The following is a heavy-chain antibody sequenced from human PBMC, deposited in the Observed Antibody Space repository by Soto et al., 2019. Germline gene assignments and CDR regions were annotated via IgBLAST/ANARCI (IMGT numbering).Heavy chain of an antibody. J-gene: IGHJ6*02. CDR1: GFSVSNAW. CDR2: IKPRDEVETT. V-gene: IGHV3-15*07. CDR3: TTGSVEGF. Sequence: EVQLVDSGGGLVKPGGSLRLSCEASGFSVSNAWMNWVRQAPGKGLEWVGRIKPRDEVETTNYAAPVKGRFTISRDDSKNTLYLQMNSLKTEDTAVYYCTTGSVEGFWGQGTTVTVSS. D-gene: IGHD2-15*01.